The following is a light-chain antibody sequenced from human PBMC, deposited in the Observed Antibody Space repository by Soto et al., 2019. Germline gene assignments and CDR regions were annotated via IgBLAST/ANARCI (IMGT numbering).Light chain of an antibody. V-gene: IGLV2-14*01. J-gene: IGLJ3*02. Sequence: QSALTQPASVSGSPGQSITISCTGTSSDVGGYEYVSWYQQHPGKAPKLLIYEVSDRPSGISTRFSGSKSGNTASLTISGLQAEDEADYYCSSYTTSSLWVFGGGTKLTVL. CDR2: EVS. CDR3: SSYTTSSLWV. CDR1: SSDVGGYEY.